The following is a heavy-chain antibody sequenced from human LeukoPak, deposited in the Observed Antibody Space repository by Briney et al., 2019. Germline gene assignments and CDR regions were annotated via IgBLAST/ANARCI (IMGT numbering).Heavy chain of an antibody. J-gene: IGHJ6*02. Sequence: PSETLSLTCTVSGGSISSYYWSWIRQPPGKGLEWIGYIYYSGSTSYNPSLKSRVTISVDTSKNQFSLKLSSVTAADTAVYYCARDSGSHPYYGMDVWGQGTTVTVSS. D-gene: IGHD1-26*01. CDR2: IYYSGST. CDR3: ARDSGSHPYYGMDV. V-gene: IGHV4-59*01. CDR1: GGSISSYY.